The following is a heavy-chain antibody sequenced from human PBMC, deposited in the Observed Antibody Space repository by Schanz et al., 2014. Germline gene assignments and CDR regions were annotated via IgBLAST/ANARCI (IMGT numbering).Heavy chain of an antibody. CDR2: IKGDSSEK. V-gene: IGHV3-7*03. CDR3: ARDPNSVNEIDY. Sequence: VQLVESGGGVVQPGRSLRLSCAASGFTFGTFWMSWVRQAPGKGLEWVANIKGDSSEKNYVDSVKGRFTLSRDNAKKTMDLQMNSLRVEDTAVYYCARDPNSVNEIDYWGQGTLVTVSS. J-gene: IGHJ4*02. D-gene: IGHD5-12*01. CDR1: GFTFGTFW.